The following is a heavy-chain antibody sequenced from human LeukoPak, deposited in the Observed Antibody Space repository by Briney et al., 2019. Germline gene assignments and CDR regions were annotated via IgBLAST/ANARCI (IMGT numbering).Heavy chain of an antibody. J-gene: IGHJ4*02. CDR1: GFAFSSYW. V-gene: IGHV3-74*01. Sequence: GGSLTLSCAASGFAFSSYWMHWVRQAPGKGLVWVSHINSDGSSTSYADSVKGRFTISRDNAKNTLYLQMNSLRAEDTAVYYCARDNWGIDYWGQGTLVTVSS. CDR2: INSDGSST. CDR3: ARDNWGIDY. D-gene: IGHD7-27*01.